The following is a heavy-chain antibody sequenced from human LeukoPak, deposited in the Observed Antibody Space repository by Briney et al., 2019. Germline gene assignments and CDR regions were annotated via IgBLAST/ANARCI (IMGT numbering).Heavy chain of an antibody. CDR3: ARVFGAGYSDY. Sequence: GGSLRLSCAASGFTFSSYTMKWVRQAPGKGLEWVSSISSSSSYIYYADSVKGRFTISRDNAKNSLYLQMNSLRAEDTAVYYCARVFGAGYSDYWGQGTLVTVSS. CDR2: ISSSSSYI. D-gene: IGHD4/OR15-4a*01. J-gene: IGHJ4*02. V-gene: IGHV3-21*01. CDR1: GFTFSSYT.